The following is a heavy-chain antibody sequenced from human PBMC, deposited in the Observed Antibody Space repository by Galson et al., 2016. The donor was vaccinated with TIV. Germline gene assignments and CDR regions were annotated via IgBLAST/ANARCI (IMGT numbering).Heavy chain of an antibody. Sequence: SLRLSCAASGFTVSDNSLTWVRQAPGKGLEWVSIIHGDGRTYYASAVRDRFTISRDNSKNTVYLQMNSLRAEDTAVYYCARDGRAEGDYNAWGDYWGQGALVTVSS. CDR2: IHGDGRT. J-gene: IGHJ4*02. CDR3: ARDGRAEGDYNAWGDY. V-gene: IGHV3-66*01. CDR1: GFTVSDNS. D-gene: IGHD4-11*01.